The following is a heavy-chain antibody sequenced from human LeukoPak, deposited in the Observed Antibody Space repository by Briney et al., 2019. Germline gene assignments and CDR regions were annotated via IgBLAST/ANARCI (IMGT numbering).Heavy chain of an antibody. CDR3: VKDAYMLPPPYGMDV. V-gene: IGHV3-64D*06. D-gene: IGHD2-21*01. Sequence: GGSLRLSCSASAFTFSSYAMYWVRQAPGKGLEYVSGISSNGGRTYYTDSVKGRFTIFRDNSKNTLYLQMSSLSAEDTAVYDCVKDAYMLPPPYGMDVWGQGTTVTVSS. J-gene: IGHJ6*02. CDR2: ISSNGGRT. CDR1: AFTFSSYA.